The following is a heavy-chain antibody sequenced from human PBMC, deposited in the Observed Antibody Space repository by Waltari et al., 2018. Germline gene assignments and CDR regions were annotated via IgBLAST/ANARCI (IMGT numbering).Heavy chain of an antibody. V-gene: IGHV3-30*14. CDR2: RSYDGSKK. D-gene: IGHD6-19*01. J-gene: IGHJ5*02. CDR1: GFTFSSYA. Sequence: QVQLVESGGGVVQPGRSLRLYCAASGFTFSSYAMHWVRRAPGKGLSWLSVRSYDGSKKYYADSVNGRFTISRDNSKNTLYLQMNSLRAEDTAVYYCARGIAVARGWFDPWGQGTLVTISS. CDR3: ARGIAVARGWFDP.